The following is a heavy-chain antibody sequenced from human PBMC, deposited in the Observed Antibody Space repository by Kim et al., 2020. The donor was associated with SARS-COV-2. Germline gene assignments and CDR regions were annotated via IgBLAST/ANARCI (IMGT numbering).Heavy chain of an antibody. V-gene: IGHV3-21*01. D-gene: IGHD6-13*01. CDR1: GFTFSSYS. J-gene: IGHJ4*02. CDR2: ISSSSSYI. CDR3: ARDLMGTAAAEGYYFDY. Sequence: GGSLRLSCAASGFTFSSYSMNWVRQAPGKGLEWVSSISSSSSYIYYADSVKGRFTISRDNAKNSLYLQMNILRAEDTAVYYCARDLMGTAAAEGYYFDYWGQGTLVTVSS.